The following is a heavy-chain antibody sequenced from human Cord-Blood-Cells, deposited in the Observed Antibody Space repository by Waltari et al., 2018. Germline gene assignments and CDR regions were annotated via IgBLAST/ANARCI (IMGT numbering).Heavy chain of an antibody. CDR2: INPNRCGT. D-gene: IGHD3-9*01. V-gene: IGHV1-2*02. J-gene: IGHJ4*02. CDR1: GYTFTGYY. Sequence: QVQLVQSGAEVKKPGASVKVSCKASGYTFTGYYMHWVRQAPGKGLERMGWINPNRCGTNDAQKFQGRVTMTRDTSISTAYMGLSRRRSDDTAVYYCAPTRDFDWLLFDYWGQGTLVTVSS. CDR3: APTRDFDWLLFDY.